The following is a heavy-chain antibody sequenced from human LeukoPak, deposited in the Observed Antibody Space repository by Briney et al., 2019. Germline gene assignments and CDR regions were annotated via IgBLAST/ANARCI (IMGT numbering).Heavy chain of an antibody. D-gene: IGHD1-7*01. V-gene: IGHV3-23*01. J-gene: IGHJ4*02. CDR1: GFAFSSSA. CDR2: ISGSGTGT. CDR3: AKEGGTGTRFDY. Sequence: GGSLRLSCAASGFAFSSSAMSWVRQAPGKGLYWVSAISGSGTGTYYADSVKGRFTISRDNSKNTLYLQMNSLRAEDTAVYYCAKEGGTGTRFDYWGQGTLVTVSS.